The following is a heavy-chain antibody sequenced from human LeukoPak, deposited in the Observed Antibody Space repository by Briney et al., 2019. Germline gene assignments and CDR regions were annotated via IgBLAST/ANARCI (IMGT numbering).Heavy chain of an antibody. Sequence: GGSLRLSCAASGFTFSSYWMSWVRQAPGKGLEWVANIKQDGSEKYYVDSVKGRFTISRDNAKNSLYLQMNSLRAEDTAVYYCARDVNVYSSSAHADYYYMDVWGKGTTVTVSS. J-gene: IGHJ6*03. V-gene: IGHV3-7*01. CDR1: GFTFSSYW. D-gene: IGHD6-6*01. CDR3: ARDVNVYSSSAHADYYYMDV. CDR2: IKQDGSEK.